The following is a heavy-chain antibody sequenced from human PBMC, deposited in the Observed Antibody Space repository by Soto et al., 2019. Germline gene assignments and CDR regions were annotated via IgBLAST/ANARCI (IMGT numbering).Heavy chain of an antibody. Sequence: ASETLSLTCTVSGGSISSYYWSWIRQPAGKGLEWIGRIYTSGSTNYNPSLKSRVTMSVDTSKNQFSLKLSSVTAADTAVYYCARAPRCLYSGYDCGWFDPWGQGTLVTGSS. V-gene: IGHV4-4*07. CDR2: IYTSGST. J-gene: IGHJ5*02. CDR3: ARAPRCLYSGYDCGWFDP. CDR1: GGSISSYY. D-gene: IGHD5-12*01.